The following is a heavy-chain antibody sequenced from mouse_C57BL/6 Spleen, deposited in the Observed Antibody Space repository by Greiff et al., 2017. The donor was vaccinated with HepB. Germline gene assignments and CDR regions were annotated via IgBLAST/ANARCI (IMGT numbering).Heavy chain of an antibody. D-gene: IGHD2-5*01. CDR1: GYTFTSYW. CDR3: ARRDSNYSAGFAY. J-gene: IGHJ3*01. V-gene: IGHV1-69*01. CDR2: IDPSDSYT. Sequence: QVQLKQPGAELVMPGASVKLSCKASGYTFTSYWMHWVKQRPGQGLEWIGEIDPSDSYTNYNQKFKGKSTLTVDKSSSTAYMQLSSLTSEDSAVYYCARRDSNYSAGFAYWGQGTLVTVSA.